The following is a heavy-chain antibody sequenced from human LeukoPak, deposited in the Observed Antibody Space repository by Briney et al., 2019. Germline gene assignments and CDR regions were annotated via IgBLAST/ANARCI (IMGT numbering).Heavy chain of an antibody. CDR3: ARGTNPYGLYFDWLSFPLYFDY. Sequence: SVKVSCKASGGTFSSYAISWVRQAPGQGLEWMGGIIPIFGTANYAQKFQGRVTITADESTSTAYMELSGLRSEDTAVYYCARGTNPYGLYFDWLSFPLYFDYWGQGTLVTVSS. V-gene: IGHV1-69*13. D-gene: IGHD3-9*01. CDR1: GGTFSSYA. J-gene: IGHJ4*02. CDR2: IIPIFGTA.